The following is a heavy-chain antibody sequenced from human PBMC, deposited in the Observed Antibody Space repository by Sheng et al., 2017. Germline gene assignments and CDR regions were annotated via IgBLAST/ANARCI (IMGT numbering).Heavy chain of an antibody. D-gene: IGHD2-15*01. V-gene: IGHV1-69*04. CDR3: ARDCSGANCPSYSYYYYMDV. CDR1: GGTFSSYA. J-gene: IGHJ6*03. Sequence: QVQLVQSGAEVKKPGTSVKVSCKASGGTFSSYAISWVRQAPGHGLEWMGGIVPVLGITSYAQKFQGRVTITADKSAISVYMELTSLTSDDTAVYYCARDCSGANCPSYSYYYYMDVWGKGTTVTVSS. CDR2: IVPVLGIT.